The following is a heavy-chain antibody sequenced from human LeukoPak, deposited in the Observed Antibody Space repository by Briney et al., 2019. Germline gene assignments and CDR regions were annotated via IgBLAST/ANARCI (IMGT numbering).Heavy chain of an antibody. V-gene: IGHV3-7*01. J-gene: IGHJ1*01. Sequence: EGSLRLSCVGSGFSFSSSWMSWVRQAPGKGLEWVANMKEDGSDEHYLDSVKGRFTISRDNAQNSLYLQMNSLRDDDTAIYYCARDRYFPYWGQGTLVIVSS. CDR3: ARDRYFPY. D-gene: IGHD1-14*01. CDR1: GFSFSSSW. CDR2: MKEDGSDE.